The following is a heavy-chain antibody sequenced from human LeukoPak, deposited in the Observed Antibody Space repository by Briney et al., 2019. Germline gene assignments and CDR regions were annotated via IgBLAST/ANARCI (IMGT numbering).Heavy chain of an antibody. V-gene: IGHV1-8*01. D-gene: IGHD6-6*01. J-gene: IGHJ4*02. CDR2: MNPNSGNT. CDR3: ARVLRIAARPRLFY. Sequence: ASVKVSCKASGYTFTSYDINWVRQATGQGLEWMGWMNPNSGNTGYAQKFQGRVTMTRNTSISTAYMELSSLRSEDTAVYYCARVLRIAARPRLFYWGQGTLVTVSS. CDR1: GYTFTSYD.